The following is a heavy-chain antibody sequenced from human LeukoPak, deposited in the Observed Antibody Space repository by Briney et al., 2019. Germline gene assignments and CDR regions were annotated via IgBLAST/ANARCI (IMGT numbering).Heavy chain of an antibody. J-gene: IGHJ4*02. V-gene: IGHV3-30-3*01. CDR2: ISYDGSNK. Sequence: PGRSLRLSCAASGFTFSSYAMHWVRQAPGKGLEWVAVISYDGSNKYYADSVKGRSTISRDNSKNTLYLQMNSLRAEDTAVYYCARNDVATYYFDYWGQGTLVTVSS. D-gene: IGHD5-12*01. CDR3: ARNDVATYYFDY. CDR1: GFTFSSYA.